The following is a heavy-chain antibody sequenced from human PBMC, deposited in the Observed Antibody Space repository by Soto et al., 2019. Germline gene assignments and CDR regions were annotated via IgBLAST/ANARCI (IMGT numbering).Heavy chain of an antibody. J-gene: IGHJ4*02. CDR1: GGTGSSYA. Sequence: AVKVSGKASGGTGSSYAISLVRQAPGQGLEWMGGIIPIFGTANYAKKFQGRVTITADESTSTAYMELSSLRSEDTAVYYFARGGIAVAGNFDYWGQGTLVTASS. CDR3: ARGGIAVAGNFDY. V-gene: IGHV1-69*13. D-gene: IGHD6-19*01. CDR2: IIPIFGTA.